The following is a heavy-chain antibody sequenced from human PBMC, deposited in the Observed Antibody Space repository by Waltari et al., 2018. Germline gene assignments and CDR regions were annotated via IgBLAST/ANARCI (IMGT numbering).Heavy chain of an antibody. CDR1: GFTFSSYA. CDR3: AKGLEPDY. Sequence: EVQLLESGGGLVQPGGSLRLSCAASGFTFSSYAMSWVRQAPGKGVEGFSVIGGSGCSTYHADAGKGRFTISRDNSKNTLYLQMNSLRAEDTAVYYCAKGLEPDYWGQGTLVTVSS. J-gene: IGHJ4*02. V-gene: IGHV3-23*01. CDR2: IGGSGCST. D-gene: IGHD1-1*01.